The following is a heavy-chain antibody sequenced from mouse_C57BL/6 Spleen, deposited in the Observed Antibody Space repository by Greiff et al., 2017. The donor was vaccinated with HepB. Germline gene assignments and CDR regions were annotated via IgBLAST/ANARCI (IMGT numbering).Heavy chain of an antibody. V-gene: IGHV1-50*01. CDR1: GYTFTSYW. Sequence: VQLQQPGAELVKPGASVKLSCKASGYTFTSYWMQWVKQRPGQGLEWIGEIDPSDSYTNYNQKFKGKATLTVDTSSSTAYMQLSSLTSEDSAVYYCARRDTTALFDVWGTGTTVTVSS. D-gene: IGHD1-2*01. CDR2: IDPSDSYT. J-gene: IGHJ1*03. CDR3: ARRDTTALFDV.